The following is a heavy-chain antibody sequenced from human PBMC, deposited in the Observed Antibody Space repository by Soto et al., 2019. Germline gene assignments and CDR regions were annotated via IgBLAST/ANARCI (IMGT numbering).Heavy chain of an antibody. J-gene: IGHJ4*01. CDR3: AREMSYYFDS. CDR1: GDSVSRDGYS. CDR2: IYHSGAT. Sequence: QVQLQESGSGLVKPSQTLVLTCTVSGDSVSRDGYSWSWLRQPPGKGLEWIGYIYHSGATYYNPSLNSRVTTSLDKSKNQFSLRLASVTAADTAVSYCAREMSYYFDSWGHGTLVTVSS. V-gene: IGHV4-30-2*01.